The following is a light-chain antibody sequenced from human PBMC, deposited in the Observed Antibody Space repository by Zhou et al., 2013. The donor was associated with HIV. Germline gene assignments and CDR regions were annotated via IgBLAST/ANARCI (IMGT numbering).Light chain of an antibody. J-gene: IGKJ4*01. Sequence: AIQLTQSPFSLSASVGDRVTITCRASQGIRNDLGWYQQKPGKAPKFLIYGASNLQSGVPSRFSGSGSGTEFTLTISSLQPDDFATYYCQQYESYPLTFGGGTEVEIK. CDR2: GAS. CDR1: QGIRND. CDR3: QQYESYPLT. V-gene: IGKV1-6*01.